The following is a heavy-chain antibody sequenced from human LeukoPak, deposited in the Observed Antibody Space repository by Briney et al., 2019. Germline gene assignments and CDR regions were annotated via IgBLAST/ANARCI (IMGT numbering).Heavy chain of an antibody. V-gene: IGHV3-23*01. J-gene: IGHJ1*01. CDR3: AKDSRAVYYYDSSGSRNFWFQH. CDR1: GFTFSSYA. D-gene: IGHD3-22*01. CDR2: ISGSGGST. Sequence: PGGSLRLSCAASGFTFSSYAMSWVRQAPGKGPEWVSAISGSGGSTYYADSVKGRFTISRDNSKNTLYLQMNSLRAEDTAVYYCAKDSRAVYYYDSSGSRNFWFQHWGQGTLVTVSS.